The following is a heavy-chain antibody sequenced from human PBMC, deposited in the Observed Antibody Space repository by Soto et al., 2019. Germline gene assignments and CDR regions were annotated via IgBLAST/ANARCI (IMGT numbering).Heavy chain of an antibody. Sequence: RSLSCSASGFIFSSYGMNWVRQAPGKGLEWVAVMSFDGSIKYYADSVKGPFTISRDNSXXXXYXXXNXLXXXDXAVYYCATIPVPPAFDIWGQGTMVTVSS. J-gene: IGHJ3*02. CDR1: GFIFSSYG. CDR2: MSFDGSIK. D-gene: IGHD2-2*01. V-gene: IGHV3-30*03. CDR3: ATIPVPPAFDI.